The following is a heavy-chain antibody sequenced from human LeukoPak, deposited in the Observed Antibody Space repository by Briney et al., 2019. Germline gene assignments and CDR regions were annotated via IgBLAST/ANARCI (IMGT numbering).Heavy chain of an antibody. D-gene: IGHD5-18*01. CDR3: ATHMDTAMIKAEFDY. V-gene: IGHV1-18*01. CDR2: ISAYNGNT. CDR1: GYTFTIYG. J-gene: IGHJ4*02. Sequence: ASVKVSCKTSGYTFTIYGISWVRQAPGQGLEWMGWISAYNGNTNYAQKLQGRVTMTTDTSTTTAYMELRSLRSDDTAVYYCATHMDTAMIKAEFDYWGQGTLATVSS.